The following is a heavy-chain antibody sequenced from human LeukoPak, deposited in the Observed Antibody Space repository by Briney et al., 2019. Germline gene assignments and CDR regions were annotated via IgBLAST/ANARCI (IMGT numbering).Heavy chain of an antibody. CDR2: IIPIFGTA. J-gene: IGHJ4*02. CDR1: GGTFSSYA. D-gene: IGHD6-6*01. Sequence: SMKVSCKASGGTFSSYAISWVRQAPGQGLEWMGGIIPIFGTANYAQKFQGRVTITADESTSTAYMELSSLRSEDTAVYYCARESGPGSSERFDYWGQGTLVTVSS. CDR3: ARESGPGSSERFDY. V-gene: IGHV1-69*13.